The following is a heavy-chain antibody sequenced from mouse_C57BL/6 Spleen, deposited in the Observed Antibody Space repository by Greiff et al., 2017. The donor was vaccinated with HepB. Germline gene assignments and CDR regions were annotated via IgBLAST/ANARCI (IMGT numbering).Heavy chain of an antibody. V-gene: IGHV2-5*01. CDR2: IWRGGST. D-gene: IGHD1-1*01. CDR1: GFSLTSYG. J-gene: IGHJ1*03. CDR3: AKTGDYGSRTGYFDV. Sequence: QVQLKQSGPGLVQPSQSLSITCTVSGFSLTSYGVHWVRQSPGKGLEWLGVIWRGGSTDYNAAFMSRLSITKDNSKSQVFFKMNSLQADDTAIYYCAKTGDYGSRTGYFDVWGTGTTVTVSS.